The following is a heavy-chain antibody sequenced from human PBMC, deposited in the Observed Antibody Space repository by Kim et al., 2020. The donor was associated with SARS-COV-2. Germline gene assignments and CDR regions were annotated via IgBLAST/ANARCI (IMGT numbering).Heavy chain of an antibody. CDR2: ISYDGSNK. CDR3: AKGDRRYDILRGPDAFDI. Sequence: GGSLRLSCAASGFTFSSYGMHWVRQAPGKGLEWVAVISYDGSNKYYADSVKGRFTISRDNSKNTLYLQMNSLRAEDTAVYYCAKGDRRYDILRGPDAFDIWGQGTMVTVSS. J-gene: IGHJ3*02. CDR1: GFTFSSYG. V-gene: IGHV3-30*18. D-gene: IGHD3-9*01.